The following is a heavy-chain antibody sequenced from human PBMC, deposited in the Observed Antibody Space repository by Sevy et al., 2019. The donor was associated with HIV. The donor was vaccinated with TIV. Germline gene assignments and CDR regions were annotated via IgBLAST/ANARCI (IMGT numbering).Heavy chain of an antibody. D-gene: IGHD6-19*01. CDR1: GFTFSSYA. Sequence: GGSLRLSCAASGFTFSSYAMHWVRQAPGKGLEWVAVISYDGSNKYYADSVKGRFTISRDNSKNTLYLQMNSLRAEDTAVYACARRRYSSGWENFDFWGQGTLVTVSS. CDR3: ARRRYSSGWENFDF. CDR2: ISYDGSNK. J-gene: IGHJ4*02. V-gene: IGHV3-30-3*01.